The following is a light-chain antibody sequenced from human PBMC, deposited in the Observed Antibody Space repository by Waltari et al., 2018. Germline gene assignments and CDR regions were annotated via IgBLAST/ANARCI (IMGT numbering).Light chain of an antibody. CDR1: QSIRSNY. Sequence: IVLTPSPGTLSLSPGDRATLSCRASQSIRSNYLAWYQQRPGQAPRLLIYGAFNRATGIPDRFSGSGSGTDFTLTINRLEPEDFAVYYCQLYVTSPVTFGGGTKVEI. CDR2: GAF. CDR3: QLYVTSPVT. V-gene: IGKV3-20*01. J-gene: IGKJ4*01.